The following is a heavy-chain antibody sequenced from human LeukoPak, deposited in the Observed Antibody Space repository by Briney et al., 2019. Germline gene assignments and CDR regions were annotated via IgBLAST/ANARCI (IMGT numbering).Heavy chain of an antibody. V-gene: IGHV1-8*01. CDR3: ASGPYYYYGMDV. J-gene: IGHJ6*02. Sequence: ASVTVSCTASGYTFISDDINWVRQATGQGLEWMGWMNPNSGNTGYAQKFQGRVTMTRNSSISTAYMELSSLKSEDTAVYYCASGPYYYYGMDVWGQGTTVTVSS. CDR2: MNPNSGNT. CDR1: GYTFISDD.